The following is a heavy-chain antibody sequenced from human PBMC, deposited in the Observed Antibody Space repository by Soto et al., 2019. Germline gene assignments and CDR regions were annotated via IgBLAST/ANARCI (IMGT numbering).Heavy chain of an antibody. CDR2: ISYDGSNK. D-gene: IGHD3-10*01. V-gene: IGHV3-30-3*01. CDR3: ARDAPRFGELFVYYFDY. J-gene: IGHJ4*02. CDR1: GFTFSSYA. Sequence: PGGSLRLSCAASGFTFSSYAMHWVRQAPGKGLEWVAVISYDGSNKYYADSVKGRFTISRDNSKNTLYLQMNSLRAEDTAVYYCARDAPRFGELFVYYFDYWGQGTLVTVSS.